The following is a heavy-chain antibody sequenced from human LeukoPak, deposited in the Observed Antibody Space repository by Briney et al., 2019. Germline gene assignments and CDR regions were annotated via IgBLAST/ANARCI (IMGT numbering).Heavy chain of an antibody. CDR3: ARESPLLRLGELSLGYYFDY. J-gene: IGHJ4*02. V-gene: IGHV3-30-3*01. D-gene: IGHD3-16*02. CDR1: GFTFSSYA. CDR2: ISYDGSNK. Sequence: GGSLRLSCAASGFTFSSYAMHWVRQAPGKGLEWVAVISYDGSNKYYADSVKGRFTISRDNSKNTLYLRMNSLRAEDTAVYYCARESPLLRLGELSLGYYFDYWGQGTLVTVSS.